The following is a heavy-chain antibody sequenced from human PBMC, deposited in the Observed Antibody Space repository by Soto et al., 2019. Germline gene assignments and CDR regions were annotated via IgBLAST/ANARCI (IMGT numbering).Heavy chain of an antibody. V-gene: IGHV4-59*01. CDR1: GGSISSYY. J-gene: IGHJ5*02. Sequence: KASETLSLTCTVSGGSISSYYWSWIRQPPGKGLEWIGYIYYSGSTNYNPSLKSRVTISVDTSKNQFSLKLSSVTAADTAVYYCARAAGYDSHNWFDPWGQGTLVTVSS. CDR2: IYYSGST. D-gene: IGHD3-22*01. CDR3: ARAAGYDSHNWFDP.